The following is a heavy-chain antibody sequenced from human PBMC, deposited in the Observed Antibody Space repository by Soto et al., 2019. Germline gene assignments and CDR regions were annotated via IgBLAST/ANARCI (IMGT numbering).Heavy chain of an antibody. CDR2: IRSKAYGGTT. J-gene: IGHJ6*03. CDR3: TRDARDEFSDFWDYYYYYMDV. D-gene: IGHD3-3*01. Sequence: GGSLRLSCTASGFTFGDYAMSWFRQAPGKGLEWVGFIRSKAYGGTTEYAASVKGRFTISRDDSKSIAYLQMNSLKTEDTAVYYCTRDARDEFSDFWDYYYYYMDVWGKGTTVTVSS. V-gene: IGHV3-49*03. CDR1: GFTFGDYA.